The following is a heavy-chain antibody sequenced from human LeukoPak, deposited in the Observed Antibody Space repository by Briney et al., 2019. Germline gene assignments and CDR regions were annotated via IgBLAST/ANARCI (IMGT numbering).Heavy chain of an antibody. CDR1: GFTFSSYD. J-gene: IGHJ4*02. CDR3: AKALYSSGWYFDY. D-gene: IGHD6-19*01. CDR2: IRYDGSNK. V-gene: IGHV3-30*02. Sequence: PGGSLRLSCAASGFTFSSYDMHWVRQAPGKGLDWVSFIRYDGSNKYYADSVKGRFTISRDNSKNTLYLQMNSLRAEDTAVHYCAKALYSSGWYFDYWGQGTLVTVSS.